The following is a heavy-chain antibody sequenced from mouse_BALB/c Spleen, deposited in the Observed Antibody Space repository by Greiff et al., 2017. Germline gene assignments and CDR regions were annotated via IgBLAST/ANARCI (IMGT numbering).Heavy chain of an antibody. V-gene: IGHV2-9*02. CDR1: GFSLTSYG. CDR2: IWAGGST. CDR3: ARETTGFAY. Sequence: QVQLKQSGPGLVAPSQSLSITCTVSGFSLTSYGVHWVRQPPGKGLEWLGVIWAGGSTNYNSALMSRLSISKDNSKSQVFLKMNSLQTDDTAMYYCARETTGFAYWGQGTLVTVSA. J-gene: IGHJ3*01. D-gene: IGHD1-1*01.